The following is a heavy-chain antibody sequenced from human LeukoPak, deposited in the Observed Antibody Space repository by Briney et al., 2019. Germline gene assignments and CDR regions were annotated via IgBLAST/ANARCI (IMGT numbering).Heavy chain of an antibody. D-gene: IGHD7-27*01. V-gene: IGHV3-11*01. CDR1: RFIFSAYY. CDR3: ARANWGDNYFDY. J-gene: IGHJ4*02. CDR2: ISSSGSTI. Sequence: GGSLRLSCAASRFIFSAYYMTWIRQAPGKGLEWVSYISSSGSTINYADSVKGRFTISRDNAKKSLYLQMNSLRAEDTAVYYCARANWGDNYFDYWGQGTLVTVSS.